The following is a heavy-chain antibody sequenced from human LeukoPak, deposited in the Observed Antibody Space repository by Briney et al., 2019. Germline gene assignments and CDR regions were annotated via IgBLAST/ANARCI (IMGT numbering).Heavy chain of an antibody. CDR3: ARAKEFYSGMDL. Sequence: ASVKVSCKASAYTFTGYYLHWVRQAPGQGVQWMGWINPNSGGTNYGQDFQGRVTMTRDTSISTGYMELSRLTSDDTAVYYCARAKEFYSGMDLWGQGTTVTVSS. D-gene: IGHD3-10*01. J-gene: IGHJ6*02. V-gene: IGHV1-2*02. CDR2: INPNSGGT. CDR1: AYTFTGYY.